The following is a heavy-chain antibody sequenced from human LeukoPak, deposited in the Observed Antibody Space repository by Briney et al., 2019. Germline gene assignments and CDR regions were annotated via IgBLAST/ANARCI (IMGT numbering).Heavy chain of an antibody. J-gene: IGHJ3*02. V-gene: IGHV4-34*01. Sequence: GSLRLSCAASGFTFSSYWMSWIRQPPGKGLEWIGEINHSGSTNYNPSLKSRVTISVDTSKNQFSLKLSSVTAADTAVYYCARRYASDSSGYYPDAFDIWGQGTMVTVSS. D-gene: IGHD3-22*01. CDR3: ARRYASDSSGYYPDAFDI. CDR2: INHSGST. CDR1: GFTFSSYW.